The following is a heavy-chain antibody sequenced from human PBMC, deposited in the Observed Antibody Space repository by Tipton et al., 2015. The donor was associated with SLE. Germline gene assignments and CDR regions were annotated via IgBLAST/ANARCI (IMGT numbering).Heavy chain of an antibody. J-gene: IGHJ5*01. Sequence: TLSLTCTVSGGSIKSYYWSWIRQPPGKGLEWIGFIYYSGSTNYNTSLKSRVTMSVDTSRNQFSLRLSSVTAADSAVYYCARSAGYCSGGSCYGSYGFDSWGQGILVTVSS. D-gene: IGHD2-15*01. CDR2: IYYSGST. CDR1: GGSIKSYY. V-gene: IGHV4-59*13. CDR3: ARSAGYCSGGSCYGSYGFDS.